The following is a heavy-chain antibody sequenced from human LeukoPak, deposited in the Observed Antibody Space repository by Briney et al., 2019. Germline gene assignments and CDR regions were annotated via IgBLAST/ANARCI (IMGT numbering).Heavy chain of an antibody. D-gene: IGHD1-7*01. CDR3: ARNSLDWNYADYFDY. V-gene: IGHV4-39*07. J-gene: IGHJ4*02. Sequence: SETLSLTCTVSGCSISSSSYYWGWLRQPPGKGREWFVSIYYSGSTYYNPSLKSRVTISVDTSKNQFSLKLSSVTAADTAVYYCARNSLDWNYADYFDYWGQGTLVTVSS. CDR1: GCSISSSSYY. CDR2: IYYSGST.